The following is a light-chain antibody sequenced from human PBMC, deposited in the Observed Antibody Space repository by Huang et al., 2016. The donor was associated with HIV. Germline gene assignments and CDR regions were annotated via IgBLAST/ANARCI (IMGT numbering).Light chain of an antibody. CDR1: QSLSSTY. Sequence: EIVLTQSPGILSLSPGERATLSCRASQSLSSTYLAWYQQKPGQAPRLLIYGASSRATGIPDRVSGSGSGIDFTLTISRLEPEDFAVFYCQQYGSSLMYTFGQGTKLEMK. J-gene: IGKJ2*01. CDR2: GAS. CDR3: QQYGSSLMYT. V-gene: IGKV3-20*01.